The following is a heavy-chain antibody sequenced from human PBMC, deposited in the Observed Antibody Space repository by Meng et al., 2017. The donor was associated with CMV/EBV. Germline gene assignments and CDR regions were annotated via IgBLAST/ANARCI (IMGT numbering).Heavy chain of an antibody. J-gene: IGHJ6*02. D-gene: IGHD3-22*01. Sequence: GGSLRLSCAASGFTFSSYEMNWVRQAPGKGLEWVSYISSSGSTIYYADSVKGRFTISRDNAENSLYLQMNSLRAEDTAVYYCASSKGVYDSSGYYSYGMDVWGQGTTVTVSS. CDR3: ASSKGVYDSSGYYSYGMDV. CDR1: GFTFSSYE. CDR2: ISSSGSTI. V-gene: IGHV3-48*03.